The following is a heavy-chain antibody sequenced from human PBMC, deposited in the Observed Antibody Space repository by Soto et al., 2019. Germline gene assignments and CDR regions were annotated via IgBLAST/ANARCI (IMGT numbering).Heavy chain of an antibody. CDR2: ISSSGSTI. CDR1: GFTFSSYE. CDR3: ARVRIVVVTTYPGDYYGMDV. V-gene: IGHV3-48*03. Sequence: TGGSLRFSCAASGFTFSSYEMNWVRQAPGKGLEWVSYISSSGSTIYYADSVKGRFTISRDNAKNSLYLQMNGLRAEDTAVYYCARVRIVVVTTYPGDYYGMDVWGQGTTVTVSS. J-gene: IGHJ6*02. D-gene: IGHD2-21*02.